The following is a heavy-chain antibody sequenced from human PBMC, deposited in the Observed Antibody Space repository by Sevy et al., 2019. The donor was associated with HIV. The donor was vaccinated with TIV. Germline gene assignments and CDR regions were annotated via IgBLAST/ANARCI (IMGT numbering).Heavy chain of an antibody. V-gene: IGHV4-34*01. D-gene: IGHD3-3*01. CDR1: GGSFSGYY. Sequence: HSETLSLTCAVYGGSFSGYYWSWIRQPPGKGLEWIGEINHSGSTNYNPSLKSRVTISVDTSKNQFSLKLSSVTAADTAVYYCARVVVTIFGVVIITYGMDVWGQGTTVTVSS. J-gene: IGHJ6*02. CDR3: ARVVVTIFGVVIITYGMDV. CDR2: INHSGST.